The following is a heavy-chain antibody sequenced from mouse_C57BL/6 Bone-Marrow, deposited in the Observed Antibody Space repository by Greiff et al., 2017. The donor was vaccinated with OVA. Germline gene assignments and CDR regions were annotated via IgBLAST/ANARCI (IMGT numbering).Heavy chain of an antibody. CDR3: ARPHYDGYYGWFAY. D-gene: IGHD2-3*01. V-gene: IGHV5-6*01. J-gene: IGHJ3*01. CDR1: GFTFSSYG. Sequence: EVHLVESGGDLVKPGGSLKLSCAASGFTFSSYGMSWVRQTPDKRLEWVATISSGGSYTYYPDSVKGRFTISRDNAKNTLYLQMSSLKSEDTAMYYCARPHYDGYYGWFAYWGQGTLVTVSA. CDR2: ISSGGSYT.